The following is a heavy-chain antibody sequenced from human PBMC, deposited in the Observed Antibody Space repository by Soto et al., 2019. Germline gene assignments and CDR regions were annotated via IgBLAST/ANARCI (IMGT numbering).Heavy chain of an antibody. V-gene: IGHV1-69*12. CDR2: IVPIVDTS. Sequence: QVQLVQSGAEVRQPASSVKVSCKTSGGTFSSYAISWVRQAPGQGLEWMGGIVPIVDTSTYAQKFQGRVTITAAESTSKGYMGLSSLRSDDTAVYYCVRVVAIPGYPDNWGQGTLVTVSS. CDR1: GGTFSSYA. J-gene: IGHJ4*02. D-gene: IGHD5-12*01. CDR3: VRVVAIPGYPDN.